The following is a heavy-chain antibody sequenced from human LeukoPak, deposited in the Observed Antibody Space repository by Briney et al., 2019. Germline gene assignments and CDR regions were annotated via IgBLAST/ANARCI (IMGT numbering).Heavy chain of an antibody. Sequence: SETLSLTCTVSGGSISSYYWSWLRQPPGRGLEGIGYIYYSGSTNYNPSLKSRVTISVDTSKNQFSLKLSSVTAADTAVYYCAREGGTTSSYFDYWGQGTLVTVSS. J-gene: IGHJ4*02. CDR2: IYYSGST. D-gene: IGHD3-16*01. V-gene: IGHV4-59*01. CDR3: AREGGTTSSYFDY. CDR1: GGSISSYY.